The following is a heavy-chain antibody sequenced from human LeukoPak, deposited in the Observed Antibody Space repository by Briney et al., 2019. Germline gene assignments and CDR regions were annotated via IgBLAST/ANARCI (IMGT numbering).Heavy chain of an antibody. V-gene: IGHV3-21*01. Sequence: GGSLRLSCAASGFTFSSYSMNWVRQAPGKGLEWVSSISSSSSYIYYADSVKGRFTISRDNAKNSLYLQTNSLRAEDTAVYYCARLTGYSGYDFGGYYMDVWGKGTTVTVSS. CDR2: ISSSSSYI. CDR3: ARLTGYSGYDFGGYYMDV. J-gene: IGHJ6*03. D-gene: IGHD5-12*01. CDR1: GFTFSSYS.